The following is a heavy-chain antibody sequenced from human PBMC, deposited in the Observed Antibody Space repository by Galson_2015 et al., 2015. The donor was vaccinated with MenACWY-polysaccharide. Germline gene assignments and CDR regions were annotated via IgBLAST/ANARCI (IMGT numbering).Heavy chain of an antibody. CDR3: ARENYYHYVMDV. V-gene: IGHV6-1*01. Sequence: CAISGDSVSNYSAAWNWIRQSPSRGLEWLGRTYYRSKWYNDYAVSVKSRITINPDTSKKQFSLQLNSVTPEDTAVYYCARENYYHYVMDVWGPGTTVTVSS. CDR1: GDSVSNYSAA. CDR2: TYYRSKWYN. J-gene: IGHJ6*02.